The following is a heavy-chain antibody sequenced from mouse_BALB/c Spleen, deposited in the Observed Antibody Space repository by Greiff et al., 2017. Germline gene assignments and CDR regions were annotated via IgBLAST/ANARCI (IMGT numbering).Heavy chain of an antibody. J-gene: IGHJ3*01. CDR2: IYPGNGDT. V-gene: IGHV1-12*01. CDR3: ARSGVRPFAY. CDR1: GYTFTSYN. D-gene: IGHD2-14*01. Sequence: VQLQQPGAELVKPGASVKMSCKASGYTFTSYNMHWVKQTPGQGLEWIGAIYPGNGDTSYNQKFKGKATLTADKSSSTAYMQLSSLTSEDSAVYYCARSGVRPFAYWGQGTLVTVSA.